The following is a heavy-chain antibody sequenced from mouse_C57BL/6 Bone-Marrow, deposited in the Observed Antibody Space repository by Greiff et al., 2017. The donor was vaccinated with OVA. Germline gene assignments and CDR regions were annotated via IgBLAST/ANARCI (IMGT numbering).Heavy chain of an antibody. CDR2: ISSGGSYT. CDR3: ARPLTAWFAY. D-gene: IGHD4-1*01. Sequence: EVNVVESGGDLVKPGGSLKLSCAASGFTFSSYGMSWVRQTPDKRLEWVATISSGGSYTYYPDSVKGRFTISRDNAKNTLYLQMSSLKSEDTAMYYCARPLTAWFAYWGQGTLVTVSA. CDR1: GFTFSSYG. V-gene: IGHV5-6*01. J-gene: IGHJ3*01.